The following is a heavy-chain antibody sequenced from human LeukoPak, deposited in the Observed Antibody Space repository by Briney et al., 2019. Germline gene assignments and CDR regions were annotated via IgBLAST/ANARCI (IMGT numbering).Heavy chain of an antibody. CDR3: ARRRGLWFGPGGRSAGRGNFDY. CDR2: INHSGST. J-gene: IGHJ4*02. CDR1: GGSISSSSYY. Sequence: SETLSLTCTVSGGSISSSSYYWGWIRQPPGKGLEWIGEINHSGSTNYNPSLKSRVTISVDTSKNQFSLKLSSVTAADTAVYYCARRRGLWFGPGGRSAGRGNFDYWGQGTLVTVSS. D-gene: IGHD3-10*01. V-gene: IGHV4-39*07.